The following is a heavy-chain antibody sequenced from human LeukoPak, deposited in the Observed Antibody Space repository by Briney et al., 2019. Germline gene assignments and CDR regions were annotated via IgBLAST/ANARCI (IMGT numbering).Heavy chain of an antibody. CDR2: ISSSSSYI. V-gene: IGHV3-21*01. CDR1: GFTFSSYS. D-gene: IGHD6-19*01. CDR3: ARLAMKVAGRPGIDY. J-gene: IGHJ4*02. Sequence: SGGSLRLSCAASGFTFSSYSMNWVRQAPGKGLEWVSSISSSSSYIYYADSVKGRFTISRDNAKNSLYLQMNSLRAEDTAVYYCARLAMKVAGRPGIDYWGQGTLVTVSS.